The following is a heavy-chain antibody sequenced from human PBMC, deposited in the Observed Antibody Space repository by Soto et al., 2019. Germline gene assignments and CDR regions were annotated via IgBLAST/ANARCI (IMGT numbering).Heavy chain of an antibody. D-gene: IGHD3-9*01. Sequence: GGSLRLSCEASGFTFRRYSMSWARQAPGKGLEWVSLITSGFSPVYADSVEGRFTISRDNSKNTLYLQMSSLRAEDTAVYYCARYLISANFDYWGQGFLVTVYS. CDR2: ITSGFSP. CDR3: ARYLISANFDY. J-gene: IGHJ4*02. CDR1: GFTFRRYS. V-gene: IGHV3-23*01.